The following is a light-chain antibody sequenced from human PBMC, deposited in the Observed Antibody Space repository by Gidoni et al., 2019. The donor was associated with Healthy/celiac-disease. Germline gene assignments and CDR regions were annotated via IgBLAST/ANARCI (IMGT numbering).Light chain of an antibody. V-gene: IGKV1-5*01. Sequence: DIQMTQSPSTLSASVGDRVTITCRASQSISSWLAWYQQKPGKAPKLLIYDASSLESGVPSRFSGSGSGTEFTFTISSLQPDDFATYYCQQYNSYSMYTFXQXTKLEIK. CDR1: QSISSW. CDR3: QQYNSYSMYT. CDR2: DAS. J-gene: IGKJ2*01.